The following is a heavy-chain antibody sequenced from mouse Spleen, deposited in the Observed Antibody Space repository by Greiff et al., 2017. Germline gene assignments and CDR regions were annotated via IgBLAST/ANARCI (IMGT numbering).Heavy chain of an antibody. D-gene: IGHD3-2*02. Sequence: VQRVESGAELVRPGASVTLSCKASGYTFTDYEMHWVKQTPVHGLEWIGAIDPETGGTAYNQKFKGKAILTADKSSSTAYMELRSLTSEDSAVYYCTRGEGGQLRLLWFAYWGQGTLVTVSA. CDR2: IDPETGGT. J-gene: IGHJ3*01. CDR1: GYTFTDYE. CDR3: TRGEGGQLRLLWFAY. V-gene: IGHV1-15*01.